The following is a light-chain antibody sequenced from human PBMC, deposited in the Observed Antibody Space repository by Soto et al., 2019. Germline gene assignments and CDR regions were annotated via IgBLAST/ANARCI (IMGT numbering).Light chain of an antibody. Sequence: QSVLTQSPSASGTPGQRVTISCSGSSSNIGSNYVYWYQQLPGTAPKLLIYRNNQRPSGVPDRFSGSKSGTSASLAISGLRSEDEADYYCAAWDDSLSVPVFGGGTQLTVL. V-gene: IGLV1-47*01. CDR1: SSNIGSNY. CDR2: RNN. CDR3: AAWDDSLSVPV. J-gene: IGLJ7*01.